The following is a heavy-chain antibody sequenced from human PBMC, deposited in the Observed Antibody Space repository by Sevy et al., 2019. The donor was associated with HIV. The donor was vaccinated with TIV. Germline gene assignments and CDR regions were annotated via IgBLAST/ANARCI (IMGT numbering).Heavy chain of an antibody. J-gene: IGHJ4*02. CDR1: GGSITSKNYF. Sequence: SETLSLTCSGSGGSITSKNYFWAGIRQSPGKGLEWIVSIYNSGSTYHSPSLQSRVGLSVDTSRRHFSLKLISVTATDTAVYYCARHSFKHGYRPHYFDYWSQGTLVTVSS. CDR3: ARHSFKHGYRPHYFDY. D-gene: IGHD5-18*01. V-gene: IGHV4-39*01. CDR2: IYNSGST.